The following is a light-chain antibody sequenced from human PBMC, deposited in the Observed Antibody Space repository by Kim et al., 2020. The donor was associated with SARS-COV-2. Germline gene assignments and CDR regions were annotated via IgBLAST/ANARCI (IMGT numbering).Light chain of an antibody. J-gene: IGKJ1*01. CDR2: QAS. CDR1: QSVDGW. V-gene: IGKV1-5*03. Sequence: DIQMTQSPSTLSAFVGDRVTMTCRASQSVDGWLAWYQQKPGKAPRLLIYQASKLASGVPSRFSGSGSATDFTLTVSNLQSDDSAVYYCKQYETYWTFGPGTKVDIK. CDR3: KQYETYWT.